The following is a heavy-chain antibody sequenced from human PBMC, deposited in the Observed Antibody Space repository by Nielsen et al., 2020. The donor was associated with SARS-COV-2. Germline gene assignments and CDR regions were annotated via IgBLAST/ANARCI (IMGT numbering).Heavy chain of an antibody. CDR3: AKDPLRGFGMATVYYYYYGMDV. V-gene: IGHV3-11*01. D-gene: IGHD5-24*01. CDR2: ISSSGSTI. J-gene: IGHJ6*02. Sequence: WIRQPPGKGLEWVSYISSSGSTIYYADSVKGRFTISRDNAKNSLYLQMNSLRAEDTAVYYCAKDPLRGFGMATVYYYYYGMDVWGQGTTVTVSS.